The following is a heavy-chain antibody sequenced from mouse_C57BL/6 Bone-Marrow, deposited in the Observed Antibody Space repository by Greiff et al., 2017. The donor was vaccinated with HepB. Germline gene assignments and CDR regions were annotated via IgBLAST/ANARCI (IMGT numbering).Heavy chain of an antibody. CDR3: AKKGSAWFAY. D-gene: IGHD3-3*01. CDR1: GYSITSGYY. V-gene: IGHV3-6*01. CDR2: ISYDGSN. Sequence: EVKLQESGPGLVKPSQSLSLTCSVTGYSITSGYYWNWIRQFPGNKLEWMGYISYDGSNNYNPSLKNRISITRDTSKNQFFLKLNSVTTEDTATYYCAKKGSAWFAYWGQGTLVTVSA. J-gene: IGHJ3*01.